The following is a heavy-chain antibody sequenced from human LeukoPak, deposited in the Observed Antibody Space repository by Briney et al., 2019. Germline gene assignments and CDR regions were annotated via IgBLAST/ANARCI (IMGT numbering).Heavy chain of an antibody. D-gene: IGHD3-3*01. CDR2: INHSGST. CDR1: GGSFSGYY. Sequence: SETLSLTCAVYGGSFSGYYWSWIRQPPGKGLEWIGEINHSGSTNYNPSLKNRVTISVDTSKNQFSLKLSSVTAADTAVYYCARGRSITIFGVVRTHNWFDPWGQGTLVTVSS. V-gene: IGHV4-34*01. J-gene: IGHJ5*02. CDR3: ARGRSITIFGVVRTHNWFDP.